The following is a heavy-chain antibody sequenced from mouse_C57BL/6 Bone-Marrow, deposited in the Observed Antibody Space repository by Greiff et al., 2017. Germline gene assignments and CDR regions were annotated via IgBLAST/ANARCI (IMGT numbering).Heavy chain of an antibody. CDR1: GFTFSSYA. Sequence: EVKLVESGGGLVKPGGSLKLSCAASGFTFSSYAMSWVRQTPEKRLAWVATISDGGSYTYYPDNVQGRFTISRDNAKNNLYLQMSHLKSEDTAMYYCARDGGTAQAFYAMDDWGQGTSVTVSA. V-gene: IGHV5-4*01. CDR3: ARDGGTAQAFYAMDD. J-gene: IGHJ4*01. CDR2: ISDGGSYT. D-gene: IGHD3-2*02.